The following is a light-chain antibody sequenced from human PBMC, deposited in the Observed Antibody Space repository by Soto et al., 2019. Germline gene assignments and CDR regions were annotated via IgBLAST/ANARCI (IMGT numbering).Light chain of an antibody. CDR3: QQYSSSSRT. CDR2: KAS. V-gene: IGKV1-5*03. J-gene: IGKJ1*01. CDR1: QSISTW. Sequence: IHMTHSPSTLSASILYRVTITCLASQSISTWLAWYQQKPGKTPNLLIYKASRLETGVPSRFSASGSGTEFTLTISGLQPDDFATYYCQQYSSSSRTFGQGTKVDIK.